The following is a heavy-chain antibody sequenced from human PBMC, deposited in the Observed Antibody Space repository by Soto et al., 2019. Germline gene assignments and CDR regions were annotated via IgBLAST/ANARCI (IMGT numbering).Heavy chain of an antibody. CDR3: ARDIGMIVVHNAFDI. J-gene: IGHJ3*02. Sequence: ASETLSLTCAVSCYSISSGYYWGWIRQPPGKGLEWIGSIYHSGSTYYNPSLKSRVTISVDTSKNQFSLKLSSVTAADTAVYYCARDIGMIVVHNAFDIWGQGTMVTVSS. CDR2: IYHSGST. D-gene: IGHD3-22*01. CDR1: CYSISSGYY. V-gene: IGHV4-38-2*02.